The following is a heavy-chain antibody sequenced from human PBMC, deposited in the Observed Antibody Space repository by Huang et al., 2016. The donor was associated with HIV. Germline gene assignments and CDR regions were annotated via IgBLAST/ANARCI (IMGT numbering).Heavy chain of an antibody. CDR3: ARGRAIYDFWSGYYDS. Sequence: QVQLQESGPRLVKPSGTLSLTCTVSGASSGNHYWSWIRQTPGKGLEWIGSVYETGSADYKPSLGGRVTMSGDTSKNQISLKLISVTAADTAGYFCARGRAIYDFWSGYYDSWGQGSLVTVSS. CDR2: VYETGSA. CDR1: GASSGNHY. J-gene: IGHJ4*02. D-gene: IGHD3-3*01. V-gene: IGHV4-59*11.